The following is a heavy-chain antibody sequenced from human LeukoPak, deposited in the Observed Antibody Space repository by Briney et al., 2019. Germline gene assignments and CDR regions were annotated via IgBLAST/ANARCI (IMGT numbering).Heavy chain of an antibody. V-gene: IGHV3-7*01. Sequence: GGSLTLSCAASGIILSSYWMSWVRQAPGKGLEWVANIKQDGSEKYYVDSVKGRFTISRDNAKISLYLQMNSLRAEDTAVYYCARDMPGWDIVVVVAATHPDYWGQGTLVTVSS. D-gene: IGHD2-15*01. CDR2: IKQDGSEK. J-gene: IGHJ4*02. CDR1: GIILSSYW. CDR3: ARDMPGWDIVVVVAATHPDY.